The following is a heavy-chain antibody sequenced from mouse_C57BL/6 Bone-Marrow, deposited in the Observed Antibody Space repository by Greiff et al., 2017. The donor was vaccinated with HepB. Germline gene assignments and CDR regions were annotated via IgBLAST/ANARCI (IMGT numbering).Heavy chain of an antibody. J-gene: IGHJ1*03. CDR3: TRRGTVVAAYWYFDV. CDR2: IDPETGGT. CDR1: GYTFTDYE. V-gene: IGHV1-15*01. D-gene: IGHD1-1*01. Sequence: QVQLKESGAELVRPGASVTLSCKASGYTFTDYEMHWVKQTPVHGLEWIGAIDPETGGTAYNQKFKGKAILTADKSSSTAYMELRSLTSEDSAVYYCTRRGTVVAAYWYFDVWGTGTTVTVSS.